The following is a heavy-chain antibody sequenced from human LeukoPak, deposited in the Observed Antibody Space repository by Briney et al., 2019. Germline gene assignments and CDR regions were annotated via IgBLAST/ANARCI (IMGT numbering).Heavy chain of an antibody. CDR3: ARAPYYYGSGSYSPLGNFDY. CDR1: GYSISSGYY. V-gene: IGHV4-38-2*01. D-gene: IGHD3-10*01. J-gene: IGHJ4*02. CDR2: IYHSGST. Sequence: SETLSLTCAVSGYSISSGYYWSWIRQPPGKGLEWIGSIYHSGSTYYNPSLKSRVTISVDTSKNQFSLKLSSVTAADTAVYYCARAPYYYGSGSYSPLGNFDYWGQGTLVTVSA.